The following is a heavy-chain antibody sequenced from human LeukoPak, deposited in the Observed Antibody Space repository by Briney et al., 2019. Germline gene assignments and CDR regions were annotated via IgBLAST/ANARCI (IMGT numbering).Heavy chain of an antibody. D-gene: IGHD1-26*01. V-gene: IGHV4-34*01. J-gene: IGHJ4*02. CDR1: GGSFSGYY. CDR2: INHSGST. CDR3: AREEALGSGSFDY. Sequence: SETLSLTCAVYGGSFSGYYWSWIRQPPGKGLEWIGEINHSGSTNYNPSLKSRATISVDTSKNQFSLKLGSVTAADTAVYYCAREEALGSGSFDYWGQGTLVTVSS.